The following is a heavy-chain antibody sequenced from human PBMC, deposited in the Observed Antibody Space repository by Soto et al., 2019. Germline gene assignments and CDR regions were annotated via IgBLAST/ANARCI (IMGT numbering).Heavy chain of an antibody. D-gene: IGHD2-2*01. J-gene: IGHJ5*02. V-gene: IGHV3-13*04. CDR3: ARLGPYALGTYSFRHNRFAP. CDR2: IFAADTT. CDR1: GFTFSNYD. Sequence: HPGGSLRLSCAASGFTFSNYDLPWVRQATGEGLEWVSVIFAADTTHYAGSVKGRFTISRDIAKNTLYLQMNSLRAEDTAVYYCARLGPYALGTYSFRHNRFAPWGQGTLVTVSS.